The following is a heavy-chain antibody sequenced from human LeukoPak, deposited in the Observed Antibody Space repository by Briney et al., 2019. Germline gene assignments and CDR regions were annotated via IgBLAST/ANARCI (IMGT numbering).Heavy chain of an antibody. D-gene: IGHD3-10*01. Sequence: PSETLSLTCTVSGDSITSYYWSWIRQPPGKGLEWIGYIYYSGSTNYNPSLKSRVTISLDTSKSQFSLKLSSVTAADTAVYYCARTEYYSDYWGQGTLVTVSS. CDR3: ARTEYYSDY. CDR2: IYYSGST. V-gene: IGHV4-59*01. CDR1: GDSITSYY. J-gene: IGHJ4*02.